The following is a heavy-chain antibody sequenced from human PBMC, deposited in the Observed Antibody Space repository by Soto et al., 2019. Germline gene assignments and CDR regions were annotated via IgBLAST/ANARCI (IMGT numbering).Heavy chain of an antibody. J-gene: IGHJ6*02. CDR3: ARDQSGYDFGGGMDV. Sequence: ASVKVSCKASGYTFTSYGISWVRQAPGQGLEWMGWISAYNGNTNYAQKLQGRVTMTTDTSTSTAYMELRSLRSDDTAVYYCARDQSGYDFGGGMDVRGQGTTVTVSS. D-gene: IGHD5-12*01. CDR1: GYTFTSYG. V-gene: IGHV1-18*01. CDR2: ISAYNGNT.